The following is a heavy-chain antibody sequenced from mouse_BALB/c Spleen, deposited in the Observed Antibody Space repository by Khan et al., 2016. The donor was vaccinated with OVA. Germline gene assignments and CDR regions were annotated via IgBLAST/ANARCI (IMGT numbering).Heavy chain of an antibody. J-gene: IGHJ3*01. CDR2: INPSNGYT. D-gene: IGHD2-14*01. CDR1: GYTFTSYT. CDR3: VRDGAYQRNDVWFAY. Sequence: QVQLKESGAELARPGASVKMSCKASGYTFTSYTIHWIKKRPGQGLEWIGYINPSNGYTNYNQKFKYKATLTTDKSSTTAYLQLSILAPDDSAVYIYVRDGAYQRNDVWFAYWGQGTLVTVSA. V-gene: IGHV1-4*01.